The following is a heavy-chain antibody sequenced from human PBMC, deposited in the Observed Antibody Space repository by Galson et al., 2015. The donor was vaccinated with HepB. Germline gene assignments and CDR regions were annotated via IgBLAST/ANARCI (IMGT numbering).Heavy chain of an antibody. Sequence: TLSLTCAVYGGSFSGYYWSWIRQPPGKGLEWIGEINHSGSTNYNPSLKSRVTISVDTSKNQFSLKLSSVTAADTAVYYCARARVVVVAATSYYYYGMDVWGQGTTVTVSS. CDR1: GGSFSGYY. CDR3: ARARVVVVAATSYYYYGMDV. V-gene: IGHV4-34*01. D-gene: IGHD2-15*01. CDR2: INHSGST. J-gene: IGHJ6*02.